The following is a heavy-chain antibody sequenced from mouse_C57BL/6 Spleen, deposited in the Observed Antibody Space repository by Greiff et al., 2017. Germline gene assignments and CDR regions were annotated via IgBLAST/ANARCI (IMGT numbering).Heavy chain of an antibody. J-gene: IGHJ3*01. CDR3: ARDYYGSIAFAY. D-gene: IGHD1-1*01. V-gene: IGHV5-12*01. CDR1: GFTFSDYY. Sequence: EVQLLESGGGLVQPGGSLKLSCAASGFTFSDYYMCWVRQTPEKRLEWVAYISNGGGSTYYTDTVKGRFTISRDNAKNTLYLQMSRLKSEDTAVYFFARDYYGSIAFAYWGQGTLVTVS. CDR2: ISNGGGST.